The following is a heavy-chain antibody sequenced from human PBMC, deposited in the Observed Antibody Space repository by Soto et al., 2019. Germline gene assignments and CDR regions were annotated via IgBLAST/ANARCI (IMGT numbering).Heavy chain of an antibody. J-gene: IGHJ4*02. V-gene: IGHV3-7*01. Sequence: EVQLVESGGDLVQRGGSLRLSCAASGITFSRSWMSWVRQAPGKGLEWVANTNEDGSHINYVDSVKGRFTASRDNAKNLAILEMYNLRAEDTGIYYCARDPRNGAIDYWGQGTLVTVSS. CDR2: TNEDGSHI. D-gene: IGHD2-8*01. CDR1: GITFSRSW. CDR3: ARDPRNGAIDY.